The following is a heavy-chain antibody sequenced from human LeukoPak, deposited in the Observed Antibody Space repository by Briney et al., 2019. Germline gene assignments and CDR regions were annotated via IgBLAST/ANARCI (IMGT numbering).Heavy chain of an antibody. Sequence: SGGSLRLSCAASGFNFDEYGMSWVRQAPGKGLEWVSTIKWNGAKIGYADSVKGRFTISRDNAKNSLYPQMNSVRAEDTALYYCTRGGEHYESSGYYVDYWGQGTLVTVSS. CDR2: IKWNGAKI. CDR3: TRGGEHYESSGYYVDY. J-gene: IGHJ4*02. D-gene: IGHD3-22*01. CDR1: GFNFDEYG. V-gene: IGHV3-20*04.